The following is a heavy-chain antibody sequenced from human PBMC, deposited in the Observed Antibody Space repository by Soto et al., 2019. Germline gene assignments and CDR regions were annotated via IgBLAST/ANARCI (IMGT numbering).Heavy chain of an antibody. J-gene: IGHJ4*01. Sequence: EVQLVKSGGGLVQPGGSLRLSCAASGFTFSNYWMTWVRQAPGKGLEWVANIKEDGGERNYVDSLKGRFTISRDNAKNSLYLQMNSLRAEDTAVYYRARAGSENDNWGQGTLVTVSS. D-gene: IGHD6-6*01. CDR1: GFTFSNYW. V-gene: IGHV3-7*05. CDR3: ARAGSENDN. CDR2: IKEDGGER.